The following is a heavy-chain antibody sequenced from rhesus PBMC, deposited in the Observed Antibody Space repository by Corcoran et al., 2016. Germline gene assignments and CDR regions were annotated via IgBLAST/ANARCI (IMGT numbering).Heavy chain of an antibody. CDR2: FYGNSAST. V-gene: IGHV4S17*01. Sequence: QVQLQESGPGLVKPSETLSLTCAVSGGSISGGDYGGGDRPHPGKGLGRIGKFYGNSASTYYNPSLKSRVTISKDTSKNQFSLKLSSVTAADTAVYYCAGLWGNLYFDYWGQGVLVTVSS. D-gene: IGHD3-34*01. J-gene: IGHJ4*01. CDR1: GGSISGGDY. CDR3: AGLWGNLYFDY.